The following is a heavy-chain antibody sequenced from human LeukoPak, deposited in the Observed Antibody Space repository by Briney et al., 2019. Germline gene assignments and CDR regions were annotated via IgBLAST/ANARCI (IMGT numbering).Heavy chain of an antibody. CDR3: AKLSRIAAAEDY. CDR2: ISGSGGST. D-gene: IGHD6-13*01. V-gene: IGHV3-23*01. J-gene: IGHJ4*02. CDR1: GFTFSSYA. Sequence: GRSLRLSCAASGFTFSSYAMSWVRQAPGKGLEWVSAISGSGGSTYYADSVKGRFTISRDNSKNTLYLQMNSLRAEDTAVCYCAKLSRIAAAEDYWGQGTLVTVSS.